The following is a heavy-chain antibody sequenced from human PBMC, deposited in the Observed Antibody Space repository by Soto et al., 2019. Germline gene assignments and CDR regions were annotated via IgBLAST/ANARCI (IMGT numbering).Heavy chain of an antibody. CDR3: ARGIQHRYGMDV. CDR1: GFTFSNYW. Sequence: EVQLVESGGGLVQPGGSLRLSCAAAGFTFSNYWTHWVRQAPGKGLVWVSRINSDGSSTFYADSVRGRFTISRDNAKNTVFLQMNSLRGEDTAVYYCARGIQHRYGMDVWGQGTTVTVSS. CDR2: INSDGSST. D-gene: IGHD5-18*01. V-gene: IGHV3-74*01. J-gene: IGHJ6*02.